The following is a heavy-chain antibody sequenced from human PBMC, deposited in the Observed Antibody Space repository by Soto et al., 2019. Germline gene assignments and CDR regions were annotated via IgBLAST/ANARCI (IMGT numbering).Heavy chain of an antibody. V-gene: IGHV3-33*01. CDR3: ARGDGLGY. D-gene: IGHD3-16*01. J-gene: IGHJ4*02. Sequence: QVQLVESGGGVVQPGRSLRLSCAASGFTFSSYGMHWVRQAPGKGLEWVAVIWYDGSNKYYVDSVKGRFTISRDNSKNTLYLQMNSLRVEDTDVYYCARGDGLGYWGQGTLVTVSS. CDR2: IWYDGSNK. CDR1: GFTFSSYG.